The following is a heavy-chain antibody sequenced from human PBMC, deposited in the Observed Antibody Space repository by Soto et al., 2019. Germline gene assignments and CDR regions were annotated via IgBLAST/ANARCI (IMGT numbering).Heavy chain of an antibody. V-gene: IGHV1-69*13. CDR1: GGTFSSYA. Sequence: SVKVSCKASGGTFSSYAISWVRQAPGQGLEWMGGIIPIFGTANYAQKFQGRVTITADESTSTAYMELSSLRSEDTAVYYCARDKWETGEAAFDIWGQGTMVTVSS. CDR2: IIPIFGTA. CDR3: ARDKWETGEAAFDI. D-gene: IGHD1-1*01. J-gene: IGHJ3*02.